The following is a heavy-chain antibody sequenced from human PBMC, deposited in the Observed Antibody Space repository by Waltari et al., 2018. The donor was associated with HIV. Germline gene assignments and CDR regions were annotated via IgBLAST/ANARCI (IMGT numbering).Heavy chain of an antibody. J-gene: IGHJ6*02. Sequence: EVQLVESGGVVVQPGGSLRLSCAASGFTFDDYTMHWVRQAQGKGLEWVSLISWDGGSTYYADSVKGRFTISRDNSKNSLYLQMNSLRTEDTALYYCAKDIGGYDSFYYYYGMDVWGQGTTVTVSS. CDR2: ISWDGGST. D-gene: IGHD5-12*01. CDR1: GFTFDDYT. V-gene: IGHV3-43*01. CDR3: AKDIGGYDSFYYYYGMDV.